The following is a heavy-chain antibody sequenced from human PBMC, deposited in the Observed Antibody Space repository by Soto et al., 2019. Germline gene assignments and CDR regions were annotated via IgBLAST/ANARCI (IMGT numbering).Heavy chain of an antibody. Sequence: RLSCAASGFTFSNAWMSWVRQAPGKGLEWVGRIKSKTDGGTTDYAAPVKGRFTISRDDSKNTLYLQMNSMKTEDTAVYYCTTDTPLRYFEWSSPNAAFDIWGQGTMVTVSS. CDR2: IKSKTDGGTT. CDR1: GFTFSNAW. CDR3: TTDTPLRYFEWSSPNAAFDI. J-gene: IGHJ3*02. V-gene: IGHV3-15*01. D-gene: IGHD3-9*01.